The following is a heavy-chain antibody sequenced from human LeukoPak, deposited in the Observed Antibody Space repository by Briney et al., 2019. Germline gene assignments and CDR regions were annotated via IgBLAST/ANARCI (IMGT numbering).Heavy chain of an antibody. J-gene: IGHJ4*02. D-gene: IGHD2-21*01. CDR2: IYYSGST. CDR3: ARQLGDRLLFDY. Sequence: PSETLSLTCTVSGGSISSSSYYGGWIRRPRGTGLGWIVSIYYSGSTYYNPSIKSRVTISVDTSKNQFSLTLSSVTAADTAVYYCARQLGDRLLFDYWGQGTLVTVSS. V-gene: IGHV4-39*01. CDR1: GGSISSSSYY.